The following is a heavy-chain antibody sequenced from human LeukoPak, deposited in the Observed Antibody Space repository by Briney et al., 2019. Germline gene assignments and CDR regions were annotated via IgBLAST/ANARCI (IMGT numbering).Heavy chain of an antibody. D-gene: IGHD6-13*01. V-gene: IGHV3-30*03. CDR3: ARGLGIAAGVPDY. Sequence: GGSLRLSCAASGFTFSSYGMHWVRQAPGKGLEWVAVISYDRSNKYYADSVKGRFTNSRDNSKNTLYLQMNSLRAEDTAVYYCARGLGIAAGVPDYWGQGTLVTVSS. J-gene: IGHJ4*02. CDR2: ISYDRSNK. CDR1: GFTFSSYG.